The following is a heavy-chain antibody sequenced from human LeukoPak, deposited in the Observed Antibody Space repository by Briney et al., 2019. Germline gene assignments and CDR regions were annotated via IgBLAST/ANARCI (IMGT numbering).Heavy chain of an antibody. CDR2: MSGSGGFT. CDR3: ARPSPASGNYFDY. J-gene: IGHJ4*02. CDR1: GFTFSSYA. D-gene: IGHD3-10*01. Sequence: GGSLRLSCAASGFTFSSYAMSWVRQAPGKGLEWVSAMSGSGGFTYYADSVKGRFTISRDNSKNTLYLQMNSLRAEDTAVYYCARPSPASGNYFDYWGQGTLVTVSS. V-gene: IGHV3-23*01.